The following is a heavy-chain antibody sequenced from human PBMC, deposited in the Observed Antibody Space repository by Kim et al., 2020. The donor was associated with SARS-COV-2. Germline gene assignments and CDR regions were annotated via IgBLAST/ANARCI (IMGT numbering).Heavy chain of an antibody. CDR2: IWYDGSNK. V-gene: IGHV3-33*01. J-gene: IGHJ4*02. CDR1: GFNFSSYG. CDR3: ASLWELHRGDY. Sequence: GGSLRLSCAASGFNFSSYGMHWVRQAPGKGLEWVAVIWYDGSNKYYADSAKGRFTISRDNSKNTLYLQMNSLRAEDTAVYYCASLWELHRGDYWGQGTLATVSS. D-gene: IGHD1-26*01.